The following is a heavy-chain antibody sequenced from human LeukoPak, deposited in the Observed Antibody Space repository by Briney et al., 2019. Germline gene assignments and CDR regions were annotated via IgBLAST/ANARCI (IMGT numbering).Heavy chain of an antibody. D-gene: IGHD6-13*01. Sequence: GGSLRLSCAASGFTVSSNYMSWVRQAPGKGLEWVSVIYSGGSTYYADSVKGRFTISRDNSKNTLYLQMNSLRAEDTAVYYCARDRNRSTKDYSTFDYWGQGTLVTVSS. J-gene: IGHJ4*02. CDR2: IYSGGST. V-gene: IGHV3-53*01. CDR3: ARDRNRSTKDYSTFDY. CDR1: GFTVSSNY.